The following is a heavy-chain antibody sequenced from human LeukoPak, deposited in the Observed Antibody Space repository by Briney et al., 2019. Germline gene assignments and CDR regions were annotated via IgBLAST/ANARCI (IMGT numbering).Heavy chain of an antibody. CDR1: GYTFTTYY. CDR2: INPSDTTT. V-gene: IGHV1-46*01. D-gene: IGHD2-15*01. CDR3: AGVYCSGGSCYSIGDY. J-gene: IGHJ4*02. Sequence: ASVKVSCKASGYTFTTYYIQWVRQAPGQGLEWVGIINPSDTTTAYARRFQGRVTMTRDTSTSTVYMELSSLTSEDTAFYYCAGVYCSGGSCYSIGDYWGQGTLVTVSS.